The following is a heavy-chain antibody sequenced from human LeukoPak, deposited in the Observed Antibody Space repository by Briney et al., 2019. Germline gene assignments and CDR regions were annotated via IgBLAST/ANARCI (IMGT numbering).Heavy chain of an antibody. J-gene: IGHJ5*02. Sequence: SVKVSFTASGGTFSSYAISWVRQAPGQGLEWMGGIIPIFGTANYAQKFQGRVTITTDESTSTAYMELSSLRSEDTAVYYCARGSRSYGSLGGFDPWRPETLVTVSS. CDR2: IIPIFGTA. CDR1: GGTFSSYA. D-gene: IGHD5-18*01. V-gene: IGHV1-69*05. CDR3: ARGSRSYGSLGGFDP.